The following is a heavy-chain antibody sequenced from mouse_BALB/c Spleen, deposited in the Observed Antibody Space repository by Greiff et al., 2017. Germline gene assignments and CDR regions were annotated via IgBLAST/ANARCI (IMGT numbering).Heavy chain of an antibody. CDR1: GFAFSSYD. J-gene: IGHJ4*01. V-gene: IGHV5-12-1*01. Sequence: EVKLEESGGGLVKPGGSLKLSCAASGFAFSSYDMSWVRQTPEKRLEWVAYISSGGGSTYYPDTVKGRFTISRDNAKNTLYLQMSSLKSEDTAMYYCARRHYGSSYAMDYWGQGTSVTVSS. CDR2: ISSGGGST. CDR3: ARRHYGSSYAMDY. D-gene: IGHD1-1*01.